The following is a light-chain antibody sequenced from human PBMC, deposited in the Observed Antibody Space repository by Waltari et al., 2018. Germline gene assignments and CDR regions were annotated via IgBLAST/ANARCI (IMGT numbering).Light chain of an antibody. CDR3: QSYDSSLREV. CDR2: GNS. Sequence: QSVLTQPPSVSGAPGQRVTISCTGSSSNIGAGYDVHWYQQLPGTAPKLPIYGNSNRPSGVPDRFSGSKSGTSASLAITGLQAEDEADYYCQSYDSSLREVFGGGTKLTVL. J-gene: IGLJ2*01. CDR1: SSNIGAGYD. V-gene: IGLV1-40*01.